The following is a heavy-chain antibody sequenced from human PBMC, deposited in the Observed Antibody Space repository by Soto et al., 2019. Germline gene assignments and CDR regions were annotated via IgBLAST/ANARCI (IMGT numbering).Heavy chain of an antibody. D-gene: IGHD2-2*01. V-gene: IGHV1-18*01. CDR3: ARDLRAIVVVPAATLDY. J-gene: IGHJ4*02. Sequence: GASVKVSCKASGYTYTSYGISWVRQAPGQGLEWMGWISAYNGNTNYAQKLQGRVTMTTDTSTSTAYMELRSLRSDDTAVYYCARDLRAIVVVPAATLDYWGQGTLVTVSS. CDR2: ISAYNGNT. CDR1: GYTYTSYG.